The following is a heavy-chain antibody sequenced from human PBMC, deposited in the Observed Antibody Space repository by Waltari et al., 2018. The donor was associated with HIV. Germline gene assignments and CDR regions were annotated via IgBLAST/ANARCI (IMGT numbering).Heavy chain of an antibody. CDR2: IWYDRSNK. CDR3: ATDFYDTLTGQKTYFDY. J-gene: IGHJ4*02. CDR1: GLTFRTYG. D-gene: IGHD3-9*01. V-gene: IGHV3-33*01. Sequence: VHLVESGEVVVQRGRYFRRSCAAPGLTFRTYGLHCVRQTPAKGLEWLSVIWYDRSNKYYAESVKGRFTISRDKSSNTLYLQMNSLRAEDTAVYYCATDFYDTLTGQKTYFDYWGQGTLVTVSS.